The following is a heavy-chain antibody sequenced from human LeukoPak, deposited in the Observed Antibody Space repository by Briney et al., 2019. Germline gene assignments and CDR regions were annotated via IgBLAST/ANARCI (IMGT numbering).Heavy chain of an antibody. CDR1: GFTFSSCS. J-gene: IGHJ5*02. V-gene: IGHV3-48*01. D-gene: IGHD3-22*01. CDR3: ARDGRYYDSSGYPNWFDP. CDR2: ISSSSTI. Sequence: GSLRLPCAASGFTFSSCSMNWVRQAPGKGLEWVSYISSSSTIYYADSVKGRFTISRDNAKNSLYLQMNSLRAEDTAVYYCARDGRYYDSSGYPNWFDPWGQGTLVTVSS.